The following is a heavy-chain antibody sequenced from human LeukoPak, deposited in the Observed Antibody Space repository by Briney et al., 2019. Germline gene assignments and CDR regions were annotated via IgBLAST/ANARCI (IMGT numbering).Heavy chain of an antibody. J-gene: IGHJ4*02. CDR3: ARTAARRFDY. V-gene: IGHV1-18*01. CDR1: GYTFTSYG. CDR2: ISVYNGNT. D-gene: IGHD6-6*01. Sequence: ASVKVSCKASGYTFTSYGISWVRQAPGQGLEWMGWISVYNGNTNYAQKFQGRVTMTRDTSTSTVYMELSSLRSDDTAVYYCARTAARRFDYWGQGTLVTVSS.